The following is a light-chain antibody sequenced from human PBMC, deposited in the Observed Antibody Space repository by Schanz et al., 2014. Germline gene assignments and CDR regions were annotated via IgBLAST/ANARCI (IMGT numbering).Light chain of an antibody. J-gene: IGKJ1*01. CDR3: QQYLVYRT. CDR1: QSVFYSSNNKNN. CDR2: WAS. V-gene: IGKV4-1*01. Sequence: DIVMTQSPDSLAVSLGERATINCKSSQSVFYSSNNKNNLAWYQQKPGQPPKLLIYWASTRESGVPDRFSGSGSGTDFTLTITSLQAEDVAVYYCQQYLVYRTFGQGTKVEIK.